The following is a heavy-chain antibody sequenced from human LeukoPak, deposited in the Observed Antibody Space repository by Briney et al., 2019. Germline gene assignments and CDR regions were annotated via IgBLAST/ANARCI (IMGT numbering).Heavy chain of an antibody. CDR2: INPGDSET. CDR1: GYKFSSHR. V-gene: IGHV5-51*01. D-gene: IGHD2-15*01. Sequence: GESLKISCKTSGYKFSSHRIAWVRQMPGKGLEWMGIINPGDSETKYSPSFQGQATMSVDKSLMTAYLQWSSLKASDTAMYYCARFLGYCIDNTCYSGYYFDLWGRGTLVTVSP. J-gene: IGHJ2*01. CDR3: ARFLGYCIDNTCYSGYYFDL.